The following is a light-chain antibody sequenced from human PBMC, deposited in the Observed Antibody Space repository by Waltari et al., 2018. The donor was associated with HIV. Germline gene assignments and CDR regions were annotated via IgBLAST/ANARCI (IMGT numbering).Light chain of an antibody. V-gene: IGLV1-44*01. CDR3: AAWDDSLKGYV. Sequence: VLTQPPSASGTPGQRVTISCSGSSSNIGKNTVNWYQQLPGTAPKLLIYSNNQRPSGVPDRCSGSKSGTSASLAISGLQSEDEADYYCAAWDDSLKGYVFGPGTEVSVL. CDR2: SNN. J-gene: IGLJ1*01. CDR1: SSNIGKNT.